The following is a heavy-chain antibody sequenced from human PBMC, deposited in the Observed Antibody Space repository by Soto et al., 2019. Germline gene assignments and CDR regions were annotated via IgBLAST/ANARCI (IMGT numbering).Heavy chain of an antibody. J-gene: IGHJ5*02. CDR1: GFTFSSYS. CDR2: ISGSSTTI. Sequence: GGSLRLSCAVSGFTFSSYSMNWVRQAPGKGLEWISYISGSSTTIDYADSVKGRFTVSRDNAKSSLYLQMNSLRDEDTAVYYCARDSSRGLDPWGQGTLVTVSS. D-gene: IGHD2-2*01. CDR3: ARDSSRGLDP. V-gene: IGHV3-48*02.